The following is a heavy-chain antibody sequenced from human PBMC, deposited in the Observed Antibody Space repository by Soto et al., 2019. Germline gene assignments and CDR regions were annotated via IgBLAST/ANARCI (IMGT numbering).Heavy chain of an antibody. CDR3: ARHSPLAAGGAFEF. V-gene: IGHV4-59*08. CDR1: GASISSNY. J-gene: IGHJ3*01. D-gene: IGHD6-13*01. CDR2: FSYSGRT. Sequence: QVQLQESGPGLVKPSETLSLTCTVSGASISSNYWSWIRQPPGKGLECIGYFSYSGRTNYNPSRKSRVIISVDTSRNQFSLKLTSVTATDTAMYYCARHSPLAAGGAFEFWGQGMMVTVSS.